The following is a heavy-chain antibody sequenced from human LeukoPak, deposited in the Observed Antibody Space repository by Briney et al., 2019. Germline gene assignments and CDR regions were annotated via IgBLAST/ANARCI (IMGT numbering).Heavy chain of an antibody. D-gene: IGHD3-10*01. V-gene: IGHV3-7*01. CDR2: IKQDGSEK. CDR1: GFTFSSYW. CDR3: ARHWAMVRGVMLGMDV. J-gene: IGHJ6*02. Sequence: GGSLRLSCAASGFTFSSYWMSCVRQAPGKGLEWVANIKQDGSEKYYVDSVKGRFTISRDNAKNSLYLQMYSLRAEDTAVYYCARHWAMVRGVMLGMDVWGQGTTVTVSS.